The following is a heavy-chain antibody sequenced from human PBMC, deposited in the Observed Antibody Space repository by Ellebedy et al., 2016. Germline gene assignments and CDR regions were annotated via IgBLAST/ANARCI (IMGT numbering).Heavy chain of an antibody. D-gene: IGHD6-13*01. CDR3: ARVSSLLQIAAAGTVPFDY. Sequence: SETLSLXXAVYGGSFSGYYWSWIRQPPGKGLEWIGEINHSGSTNYNPSLKSRVTISVDTSKNQFSLKLSSVTAADTAVYYCARVSSLLQIAAAGTVPFDYWGQGTLVTVSS. J-gene: IGHJ4*02. CDR2: INHSGST. V-gene: IGHV4-34*01. CDR1: GGSFSGYY.